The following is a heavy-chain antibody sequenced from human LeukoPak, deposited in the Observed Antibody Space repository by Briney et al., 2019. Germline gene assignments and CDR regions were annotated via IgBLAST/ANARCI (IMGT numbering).Heavy chain of an antibody. CDR2: IYTSGST. CDR1: SGSISSYS. D-gene: IGHD3-3*01. CDR3: ARAHYDFWSAYLDY. V-gene: IGHV4-4*07. Sequence: SETLSLTCTVSSGSISSYSWSWIRQPAGKGLEWIGRIYTSGSTNYNPSLKSRVTMSVDTSKNQFSLKLSSVTAADTAVYYCARAHYDFWSAYLDYWGQGTLVTVSS. J-gene: IGHJ4*02.